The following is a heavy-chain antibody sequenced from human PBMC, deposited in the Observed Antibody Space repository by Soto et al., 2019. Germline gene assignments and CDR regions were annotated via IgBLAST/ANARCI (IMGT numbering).Heavy chain of an antibody. V-gene: IGHV3-23*01. D-gene: IGHD1-26*01. CDR1: GFTFSSYA. CDR2: ISGSGGST. J-gene: IGHJ6*02. Sequence: GGSLRLSCAASGFTFSSYAMSWVRQAPGKGLEWVSAISGSGGSTYYADSVKGRFTISRDNSKNTLYLQMNSLRAEDTAVYYCAKQTYSGSYYYYCGMDVWGQGTTVTVSS. CDR3: AKQTYSGSYYYYCGMDV.